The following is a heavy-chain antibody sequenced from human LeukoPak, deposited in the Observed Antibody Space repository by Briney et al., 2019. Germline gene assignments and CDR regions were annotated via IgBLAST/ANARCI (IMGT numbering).Heavy chain of an antibody. CDR2: ISSSSSYT. V-gene: IGHV3-11*05. J-gene: IGHJ4*02. D-gene: IGHD5/OR15-5a*01. Sequence: GGSLRLSCAASGFTFSDYYMSWTRQAPGKGLEWISYISSSSSYTNYVDSVKGRFTISRDNAKNSLYLQMNSLRAEDTAVYYCVRAVSVSSYYFDCWGQGTLVTVSS. CDR3: VRAVSVSSYYFDC. CDR1: GFTFSDYY.